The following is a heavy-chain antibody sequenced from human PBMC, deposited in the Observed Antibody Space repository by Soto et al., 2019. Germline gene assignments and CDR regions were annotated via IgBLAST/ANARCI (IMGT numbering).Heavy chain of an antibody. Sequence: EVQVVESGGDLVKPGGSFRLSCEASGFTFSNAWMSWVRQAPGKGLEWVGRIKTNADGGTTDYAAPVKGRFTISRDDLRTTVYLQMSSLRTEDTAVYYCTTDRATVSTGFDYWGQGTLVTVSS. CDR1: GFTFSNAW. CDR3: TTDRATVSTGFDY. J-gene: IGHJ4*02. V-gene: IGHV3-15*01. CDR2: IKTNADGGTT. D-gene: IGHD4-17*01.